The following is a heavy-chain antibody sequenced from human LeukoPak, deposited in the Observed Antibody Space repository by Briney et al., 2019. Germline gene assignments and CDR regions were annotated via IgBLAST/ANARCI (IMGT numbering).Heavy chain of an antibody. CDR3: ATDPVSSATTFDY. J-gene: IGHJ4*02. CDR2: FDPEDGET. Sequence: VSVKVSCKVSGYTLTELSMHWVRQAPGKGLEWVGGFDPEDGETIHAQKFQGRVTMTEDTSTDTAYMELSSLRSEDTAVYYCATDPVSSATTFDYWGQGTLVTVSS. V-gene: IGHV1-24*01. CDR1: GYTLTELS. D-gene: IGHD1-1*01.